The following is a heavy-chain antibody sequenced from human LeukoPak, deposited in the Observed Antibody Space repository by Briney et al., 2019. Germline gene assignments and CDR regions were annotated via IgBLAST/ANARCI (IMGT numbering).Heavy chain of an antibody. Sequence: GGSLRLSCAASGFTFSSYSMNWVRQAPGKGLEWVSSISSSSSYIYYADSVKGRFTISRDNAKNTLYLQMNSLKAEDTAVYYCARDPRDGYGHVDYWGQGTLVTVSS. CDR1: GFTFSSYS. J-gene: IGHJ4*02. V-gene: IGHV3-21*01. CDR3: ARDPRDGYGHVDY. CDR2: ISSSSSYI. D-gene: IGHD5-24*01.